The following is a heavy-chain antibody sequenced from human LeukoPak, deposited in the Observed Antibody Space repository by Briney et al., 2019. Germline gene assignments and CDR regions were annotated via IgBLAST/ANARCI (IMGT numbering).Heavy chain of an antibody. J-gene: IGHJ4*02. D-gene: IGHD3-10*01. CDR2: ISYDGSNK. Sequence: PGGSLRLSCAASGFTFSSYAMHWVRQAPGKGLEWVAVISYDGSNKYYADSVKGRFTISRDNSKNTVYLQMNNLRAEDTALYYCGRHAYGGSPPLSWGQGALVTVSS. V-gene: IGHV3-30*14. CDR1: GFTFSSYA. CDR3: GRHAYGGSPPLS.